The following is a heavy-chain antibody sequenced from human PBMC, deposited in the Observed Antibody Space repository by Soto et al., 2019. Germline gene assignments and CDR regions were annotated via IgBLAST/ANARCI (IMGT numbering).Heavy chain of an antibody. CDR2: IGTTSSYI. Sequence: GGSLRLSCVVSGFTFSNAWMTWVRQVPGKGLEWVSSIGTTSSYIYYANSVRGRFTISRDNAGGSVYLQMSSLRAEDTAVYYCARVMCGDCSSYYYYSMDVWGQGTTVTVS. D-gene: IGHD2-21*02. CDR3: ARVMCGDCSSYYYYSMDV. J-gene: IGHJ6*02. V-gene: IGHV3-21*01. CDR1: GFTFSNAW.